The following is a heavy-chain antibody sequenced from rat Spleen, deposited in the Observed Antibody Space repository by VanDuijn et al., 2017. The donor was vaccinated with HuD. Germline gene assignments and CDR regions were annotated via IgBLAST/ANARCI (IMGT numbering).Heavy chain of an antibody. CDR1: GFTFSNYG. V-gene: IGHV5-29*01. D-gene: IGHD1-12*02. Sequence: EVQLVESDGGLVQPGRSLKLSCAASGFTFSNYGMAWVRQAPKKGLEWVAYISYDGGSTYYRDPVKGRFTISRDNAKNTLYLQMNSLRSEDTATYYCARVGIVITSGVMDAWGQGASVTVSS. CDR3: ARVGIVITSGVMDA. CDR2: ISYDGGST. J-gene: IGHJ4*01.